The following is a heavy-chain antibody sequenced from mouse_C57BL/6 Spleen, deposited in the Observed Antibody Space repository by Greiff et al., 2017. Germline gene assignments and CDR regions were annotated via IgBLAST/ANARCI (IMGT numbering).Heavy chain of an antibody. Sequence: EVKLLESGGGLVQPGGSLKLSCAASGFTFSDYYMYWVRQTPGKRLEWVAYISNGGGSTYYPDTVKGRVTISRDNAKSTLYLHMSRLTSADAAVYYSARGGRDALDYWGQGTSVTVSS. CDR3: ARGGRDALDY. D-gene: IGHD3-3*01. V-gene: IGHV5-12*01. CDR2: ISNGGGST. J-gene: IGHJ4*01. CDR1: GFTFSDYY.